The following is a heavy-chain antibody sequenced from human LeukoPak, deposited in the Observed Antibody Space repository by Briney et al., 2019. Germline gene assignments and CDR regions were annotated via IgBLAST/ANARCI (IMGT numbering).Heavy chain of an antibody. V-gene: IGHV3-30-3*01. CDR3: AYGDYGY. CDR2: ISYDGSNR. CDR1: GFTFSSYA. Sequence: GRSLRLSCAASGFTFSSYAMHWVRQAPGKGLEWVAVISYDGSNRYYADSVKGRFTISRDNSKNTLYLQMNSLRAEDTAVYYCAYGDYGYWGQGTLVTVSS. J-gene: IGHJ4*02. D-gene: IGHD4-17*01.